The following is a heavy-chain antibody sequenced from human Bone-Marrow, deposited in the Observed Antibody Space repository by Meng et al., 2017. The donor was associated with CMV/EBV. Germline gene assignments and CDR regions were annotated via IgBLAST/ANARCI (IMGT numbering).Heavy chain of an antibody. D-gene: IGHD2-2*01. CDR2: IKQDGSEK. CDR3: ARQLGYCSSTSCHLDNWFDP. V-gene: IGHV3-7*01. J-gene: IGHJ5*02. Sequence: GESLKISCAASGFTFSSYWMSWVRQAPGKGLEWVANIKQDGSEKYYVDSAKGRFTISRDKDKNSLYLQMNSLRAEDTAAYYCARQLGYCSSTSCHLDNWFDPWGQGTLVTVSS. CDR1: GFTFSSYW.